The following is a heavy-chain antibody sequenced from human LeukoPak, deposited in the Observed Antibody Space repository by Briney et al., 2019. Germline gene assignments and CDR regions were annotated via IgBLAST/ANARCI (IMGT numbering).Heavy chain of an antibody. J-gene: IGHJ4*02. CDR2: IRNDGSIR. CDR3: AKGRAGMVRGVCDY. Sequence: GGSLRLSCAPSGFTFSSYGMHWVRQAPGKGLEWVAFIRNDGSIRYYADSLKGRFTISRDNSKNTLYLQMSSLRVDDTAVYYCAKGRAGMVRGVCDYWGQGTLVTVSS. CDR1: GFTFSSYG. D-gene: IGHD3-10*01. V-gene: IGHV3-30*02.